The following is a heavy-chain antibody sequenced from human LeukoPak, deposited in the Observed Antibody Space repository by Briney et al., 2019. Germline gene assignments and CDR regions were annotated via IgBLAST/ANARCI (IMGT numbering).Heavy chain of an antibody. CDR3: TGLVPAAILGYYYMDV. CDR2: IRSKANSYAT. D-gene: IGHD2-2*02. Sequence: GGSLRLSCAASGFTFSGSAMHWVRQASGKGLEWVGRIRSKANSYATAYAASVKGRFTISRDDSENTAYLQMNSLKTEDTAVYYYTGLVPAAILGYYYMDVWGKGTTVTGSS. CDR1: GFTFSGSA. J-gene: IGHJ6*03. V-gene: IGHV3-73*01.